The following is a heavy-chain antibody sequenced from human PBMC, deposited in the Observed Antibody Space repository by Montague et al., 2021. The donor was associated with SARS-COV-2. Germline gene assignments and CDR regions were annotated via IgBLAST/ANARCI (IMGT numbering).Heavy chain of an antibody. CDR3: ARGSQVGSWPPTDSGMDV. CDR1: GDSVSSNSAA. CDR2: TYCRSKWHN. V-gene: IGHV6-1*01. J-gene: IGHJ6*02. D-gene: IGHD6-13*01. Sequence: CAISGDSVSSNSAAWKWIRQSPSRGLGRLGRTYCRSKWHNDYAESVKSRITINPDTSKNQISLQLNSVTPEDTAVYYCARGSQVGSWPPTDSGMDVWGQGTKVTVSS.